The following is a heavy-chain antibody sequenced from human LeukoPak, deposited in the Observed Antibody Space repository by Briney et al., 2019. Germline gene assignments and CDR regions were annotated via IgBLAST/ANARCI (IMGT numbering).Heavy chain of an antibody. V-gene: IGHV4-4*07. Sequence: SETLSLTCTVSGGSITTYQRTWIRQPAGKGLEWIGLIYTSGNTNYNPSLKSRVTMSVDTSKNQFFLRLSSVTAADTAVYYCAREDGSFDYWGQGTLVIVSS. CDR1: GGSITTYQ. CDR2: IYTSGNT. D-gene: IGHD5-24*01. J-gene: IGHJ4*02. CDR3: AREDGSFDY.